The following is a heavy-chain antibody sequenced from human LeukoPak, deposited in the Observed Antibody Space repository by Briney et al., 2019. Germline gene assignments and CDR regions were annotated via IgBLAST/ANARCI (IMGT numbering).Heavy chain of an antibody. D-gene: IGHD5-12*01. CDR1: GFTFSSYS. V-gene: IGHV3-21*01. J-gene: IGHJ3*02. Sequence: GGSLRLSCAASGFTFSSYSMNWVRQAPGKGLEWVSSISSSSSYIYYADSVKGRFTISRDNAKNSLYLQMNSLRAEDTAVHYCARARWLQLGAFDIWGQGTMVTVSS. CDR3: ARARWLQLGAFDI. CDR2: ISSSSSYI.